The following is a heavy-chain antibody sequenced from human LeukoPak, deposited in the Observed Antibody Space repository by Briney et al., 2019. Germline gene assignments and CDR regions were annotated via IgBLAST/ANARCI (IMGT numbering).Heavy chain of an antibody. V-gene: IGHV3-23*01. J-gene: IGHJ6*03. D-gene: IGHD3-10*01. CDR1: GFTFSSYG. Sequence: GGSLRLSCAASGFTFSSYGMSWVRQAPGKGLEWVSAISGSGGSTYYADSVKGRFTISRDNAKNALYLQMNSLRAEDTAVYYCASPMRGCYYYYMDVWGKGTTVTVSS. CDR3: ASPMRGCYYYYMDV. CDR2: ISGSGGST.